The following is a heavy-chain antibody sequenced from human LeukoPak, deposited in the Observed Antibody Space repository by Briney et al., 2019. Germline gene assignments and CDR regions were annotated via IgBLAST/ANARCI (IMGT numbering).Heavy chain of an antibody. CDR2: ISGSGGST. V-gene: IGHV3-23*01. Sequence: GGSLRLSCAASGFTFSSYAMSWVRQAPGKGLEWVSAISGSGGSTYYADSVKGRFTISRDNSKNTLYLQMNSLRAEDTAVYYCALPSPAEYSPPNWFDPWGQGTLVTVSS. CDR1: GFTFSSYA. D-gene: IGHD2-15*01. J-gene: IGHJ5*02. CDR3: ALPSPAEYSPPNWFDP.